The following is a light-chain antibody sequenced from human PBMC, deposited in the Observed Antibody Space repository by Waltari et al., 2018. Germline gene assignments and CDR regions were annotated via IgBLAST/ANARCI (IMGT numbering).Light chain of an antibody. Sequence: QSVLTQPPSASGTPGQRVSIFCSGSSSNIGSNTVNWYQQLPGTAPKLLISNDKQRPSGVPDRFSGSKSGTSASLAISGLQSEDEADYYCAAWDGSLSAMVFGGGTELTVL. CDR2: NDK. CDR3: AAWDGSLSAMV. V-gene: IGLV1-44*01. J-gene: IGLJ2*01. CDR1: SSNIGSNT.